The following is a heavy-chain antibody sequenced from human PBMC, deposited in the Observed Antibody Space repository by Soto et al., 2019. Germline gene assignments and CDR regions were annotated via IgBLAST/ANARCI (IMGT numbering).Heavy chain of an antibody. D-gene: IGHD3-16*01. CDR1: GGSVSGGTYQ. J-gene: IGHJ5*02. CDR2: IYYTGST. CDR3: ARLIRWGTYGRTVYH. V-gene: IGHV4-61*01. Sequence: SETLSLTCTVSGGSVSGGTYQWSWIRQPPGKGLEWIGYIYYTGSTNYNPSLKSRVTMSVDTSKNQFSLNLSYVTAADTAVYYCARLIRWGTYGRTVYHWGQGTLVTVSS.